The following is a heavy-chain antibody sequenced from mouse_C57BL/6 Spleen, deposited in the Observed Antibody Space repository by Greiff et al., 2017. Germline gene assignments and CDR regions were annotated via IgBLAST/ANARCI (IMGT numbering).Heavy chain of an antibody. Sequence: EVHLVESEGGLVQPGSSMKLSCTASGFTFSDYYMAWVRQVPEKGLEWVANINYDGSSTYYLDSLKSRFIISRDNATNILYLQMSSLKSEDTATYYCARWGTTVVGSFDYWGQGTTLTVSS. CDR1: GFTFSDYY. CDR3: ARWGTTVVGSFDY. D-gene: IGHD1-1*01. CDR2: INYDGSST. J-gene: IGHJ2*01. V-gene: IGHV5-16*01.